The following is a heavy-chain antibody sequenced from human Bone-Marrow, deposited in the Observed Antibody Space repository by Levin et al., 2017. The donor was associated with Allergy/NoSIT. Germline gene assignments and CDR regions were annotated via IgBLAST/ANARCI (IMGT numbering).Heavy chain of an antibody. Sequence: SVKVSCKASGGTFSSYAISWVRQAPGQGLEWMGGIIPIFGTANYAQKFQGRVTITADESTSTAYMELSSLRSEDTAVYYCARTDDYGDYGIFDYWGQGTLVTVSS. CDR3: ARTDDYGDYGIFDY. D-gene: IGHD4-17*01. CDR1: GGTFSSYA. CDR2: IIPIFGTA. V-gene: IGHV1-69*13. J-gene: IGHJ4*02.